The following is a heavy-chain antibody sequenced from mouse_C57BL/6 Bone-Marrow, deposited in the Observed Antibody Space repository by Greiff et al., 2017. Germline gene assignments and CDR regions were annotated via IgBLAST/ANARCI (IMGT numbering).Heavy chain of an antibody. CDR1: GYTFTRYW. CDR3: ADTAQVSSWMAY. J-gene: IGHJ3*01. CDR2: INPSSGYT. Sequence: QVQLQQSGAELAKPGASVKMSCKASGYTFTRYWMHWVKQRPGQGLEWIGYINPSSGYTKYNQKFKDKATLTADKSSSTAYMQLSSLTYEDSAVYYCADTAQVSSWMAYWGQGTLVTVSA. D-gene: IGHD3-2*02. V-gene: IGHV1-7*01.